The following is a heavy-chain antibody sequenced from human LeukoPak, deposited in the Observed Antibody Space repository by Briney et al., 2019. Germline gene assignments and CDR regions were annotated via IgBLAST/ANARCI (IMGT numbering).Heavy chain of an antibody. V-gene: IGHV4-59*01. CDR1: GGSISSYY. Sequence: SETLSLTCTVSGGSISSYYWSWIRQPPGKGLEWIGYIYYSGSTNYNPSLKSRVTISVDTSKTQFSLKLSSVTAADTAVYYCARGGRLTTVTGAWFDPWGQGTLVTVSS. CDR2: IYYSGST. CDR3: ARGGRLTTVTGAWFDP. J-gene: IGHJ5*02. D-gene: IGHD4-17*01.